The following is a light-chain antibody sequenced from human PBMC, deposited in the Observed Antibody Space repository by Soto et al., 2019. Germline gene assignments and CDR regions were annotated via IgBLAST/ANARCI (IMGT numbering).Light chain of an antibody. CDR2: GAS. J-gene: IGKJ2*01. Sequence: EIVLTQSPGTLSLSPGERATLSCRASHSVSSSYLAWYQQKPGQAPRLLIYGASSRATGIPDRFSGSGSGTDFTRTISRLEPEDFAVYSCQQYGSSPPYTFGQGTKLEIK. CDR1: HSVSSSY. V-gene: IGKV3-20*01. CDR3: QQYGSSPPYT.